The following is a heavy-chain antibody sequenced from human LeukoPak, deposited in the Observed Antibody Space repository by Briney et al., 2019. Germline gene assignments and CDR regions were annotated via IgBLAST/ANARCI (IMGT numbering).Heavy chain of an antibody. CDR3: ARGLVVVPAAMGY. Sequence: ASVKVSCKGYGYTFINHDIDWVRQAAGQGLEWMGWKNPNSGNTGYAQKFQGRVTMTRNTSISTAYMELSSLRSEDTAVYYCARGLVVVPAAMGYWGQGTLVTVSS. CDR1: GYTFINHD. D-gene: IGHD2-2*01. CDR2: KNPNSGNT. V-gene: IGHV1-8*02. J-gene: IGHJ4*02.